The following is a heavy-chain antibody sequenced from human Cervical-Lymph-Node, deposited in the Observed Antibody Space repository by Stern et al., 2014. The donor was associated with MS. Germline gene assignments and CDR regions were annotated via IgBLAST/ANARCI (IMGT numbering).Heavy chain of an antibody. CDR2: IHSDGAMS. CDR3: ATDRTYRFDS. V-gene: IGHV3-74*01. J-gene: IGHJ4*02. Sequence: VQLVESGGGLVQPGGSLRLSCTASGSTFRNYWMHWVRQAPGKGLVCGSHIHSDGAMSSYADSVRGRFTNSRDNAKNTLYLQMNSLRVEDTAVYYCATDRTYRFDSWGQGILVTVSS. CDR1: GSTFRNYW.